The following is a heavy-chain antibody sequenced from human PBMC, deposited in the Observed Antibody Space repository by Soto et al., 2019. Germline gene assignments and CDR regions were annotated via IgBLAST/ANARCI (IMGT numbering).Heavy chain of an antibody. CDR3: ARGHPASRQQQPRTKFDY. D-gene: IGHD6-13*01. J-gene: IGHJ4*02. V-gene: IGHV4-34*01. CDR1: GGSFSGYY. CDR2: INHSGST. Sequence: QVQLQQWGAGLLKPSETLSLTCAVYGGSFSGYYWSWIRQPPGKGLEWIGEINHSGSTNYNPSLKSRVTISVDTSKNQFSLKLSSVTAADTAVYYCARGHPASRQQQPRTKFDYWGQGTLVTVSS.